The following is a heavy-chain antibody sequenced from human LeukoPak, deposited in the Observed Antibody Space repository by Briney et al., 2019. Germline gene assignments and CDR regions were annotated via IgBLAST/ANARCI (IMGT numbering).Heavy chain of an antibody. CDR2: VSGSGDST. J-gene: IGHJ4*02. V-gene: IGHV3-23*01. D-gene: IGHD7-27*01. Sequence: GGSLRLSCAASGFTFSSYAMSWVRQAQGNGMEWVSAVSGSGDSTYYADSVKGRFTLSRDDSKNTLYLQRNSLRAEDTAVYYCAKDPGHYFDYWGQGTLVTVSS. CDR3: AKDPGHYFDY. CDR1: GFTFSSYA.